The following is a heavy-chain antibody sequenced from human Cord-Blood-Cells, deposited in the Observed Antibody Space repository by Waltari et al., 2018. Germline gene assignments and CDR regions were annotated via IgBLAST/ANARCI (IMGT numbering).Heavy chain of an antibody. CDR2: IYYSGST. V-gene: IGHV4-39*01. CDR1: GGSISSSSYY. CDR3: ARRSGYYTDY. Sequence: QLQLQESGPGLVKPSETLSLTCTVSGGSISSSSYYWGWIRPPPGKGLEWIGSIYYSGSTYYNPSLKSRVTISVDTSKNQFSLKLSSVTAADTAVYYCARRSGYYTDYWGQGTLVTVSS. D-gene: IGHD3-3*01. J-gene: IGHJ4*02.